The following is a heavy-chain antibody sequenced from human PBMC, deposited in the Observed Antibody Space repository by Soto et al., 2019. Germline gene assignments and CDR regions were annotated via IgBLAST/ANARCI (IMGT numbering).Heavy chain of an antibody. CDR2: ISGSGGST. D-gene: IGHD3-9*01. Sequence: LRLSCAASGFTFSSYAMSWVRQAPGKGLEWVSAISGSGGSTYYADSVKGRFTISRDNSKNTLYLQMNSLRAEDTAVYYCAKDLWNYDILTGPRYYFDYWGQGTLVTVSS. CDR1: GFTFSSYA. J-gene: IGHJ4*02. V-gene: IGHV3-23*01. CDR3: AKDLWNYDILTGPRYYFDY.